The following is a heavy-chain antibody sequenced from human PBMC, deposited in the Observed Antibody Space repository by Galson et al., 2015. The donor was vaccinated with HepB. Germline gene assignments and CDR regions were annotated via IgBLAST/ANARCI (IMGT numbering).Heavy chain of an antibody. D-gene: IGHD3-22*01. CDR3: AREEVITAGADY. CDR2: IWYDESNK. V-gene: IGHV3-33*01. CDR1: GFTFRNYG. J-gene: IGHJ4*02. Sequence: SLRLSCAASGFTFRNYGMHWVRQAPGKGLEWVAVIWYDESNKYYADSVKGRFTISRDNSKNTLYLQMNSLRAEDTAVYYCAREEVITAGADYWGQGTLVTVSS.